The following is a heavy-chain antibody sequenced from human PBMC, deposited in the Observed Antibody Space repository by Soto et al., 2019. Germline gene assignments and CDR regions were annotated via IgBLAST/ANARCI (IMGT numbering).Heavy chain of an antibody. CDR1: GYTLTELS. CDR3: ATEYGSSCYSFGC. CDR2: FVPEDGET. D-gene: IGHD3-22*01. V-gene: IGHV1-24*01. Sequence: QVQLVQSGAEVKKPGASVKVSCKVSGYTLTELSMHWVRQAPGKGLEWMGGFVPEDGETIYAQKFQGRDTMTEDTSKDTAYVELRSLRSEDTFVYYCATEYGSSCYSFGCWGQGNQVNLS. J-gene: IGHJ4*02.